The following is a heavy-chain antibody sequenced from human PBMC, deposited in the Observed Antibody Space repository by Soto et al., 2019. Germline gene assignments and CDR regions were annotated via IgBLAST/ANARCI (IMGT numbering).Heavy chain of an antibody. CDR1: GFTFSNYV. V-gene: IGHV3-23*01. D-gene: IGHD4-4*01. CDR2: ISVIGGSI. CDR3: AKDEDLHSYYFDY. Sequence: GGSLRLSCAASGFTFSNYVMTWVRQAPGKGLEWVSAISVIGGSIYYADSVKGRFTISRDNSRNTLYLQMNSLGAEDTAVYYCAKDEDLHSYYFDYWGQGTLVTVSS. J-gene: IGHJ4*02.